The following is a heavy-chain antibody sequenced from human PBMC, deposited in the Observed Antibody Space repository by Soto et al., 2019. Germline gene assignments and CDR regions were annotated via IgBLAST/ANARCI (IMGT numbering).Heavy chain of an antibody. D-gene: IGHD2-15*01. CDR2: IGDSGSYI. J-gene: IGHJ4*02. V-gene: IGHV3-21*01. CDR1: GFTFGDYS. CDR3: ARFIGSAGFDY. Sequence: EVQLVESGGGLVKPGGSLRLSCAASGFTFGDYSMNWVRQAPGKGLEWVSSIGDSGSYIYYADSVKGRFTISRDNAKNSLYLQMNSLRAEDTAVYYCARFIGSAGFDYWGQGTLVTVSS.